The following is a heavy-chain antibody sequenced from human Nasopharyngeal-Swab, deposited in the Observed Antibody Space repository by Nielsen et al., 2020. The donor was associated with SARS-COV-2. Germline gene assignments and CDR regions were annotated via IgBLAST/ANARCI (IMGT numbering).Heavy chain of an antibody. D-gene: IGHD5-24*01. J-gene: IGHJ2*01. CDR3: ARGGWLQIITYFDL. Sequence: GESLKISCAASGFTFSSYDMHWVRQATGKGLEWVSAIGTAGDTYYPDSVKGRFTISRDNSKNTLYLQMNSLRAEDTAVYYCARGGWLQIITYFDLWGRGTLVTVSS. CDR1: GFTFSSYD. CDR2: IGTAGDT. V-gene: IGHV3-13*04.